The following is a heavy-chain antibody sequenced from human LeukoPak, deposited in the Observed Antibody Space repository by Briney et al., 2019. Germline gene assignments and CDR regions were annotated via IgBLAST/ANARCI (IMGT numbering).Heavy chain of an antibody. J-gene: IGHJ6*03. CDR2: ISSSSTYI. CDR1: GFTFSNYG. V-gene: IGHV3-21*01. Sequence: PGGSLRLSCAASGFTFSNYGMNWVRQAPGKGLEWVSSISSSSTYIYYADSVRGRFTISRDNAKNSLYLQMNSLRAEDTAVYYCAKSSGWNYYYHYMDVWGKGTTVIASS. D-gene: IGHD6-19*01. CDR3: AKSSGWNYYYHYMDV.